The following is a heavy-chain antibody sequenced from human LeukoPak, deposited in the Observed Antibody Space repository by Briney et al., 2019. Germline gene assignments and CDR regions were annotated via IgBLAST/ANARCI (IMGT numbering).Heavy chain of an antibody. CDR3: VRDVGGGYNSHYFDY. V-gene: IGHV3-23*01. Sequence: GGSLRLSCAPSVFTFNNYAMNWVRHAPGKGLEWVSLISGSSSDAYYPDYVEGRFTSSRDNSKNSLHLQINSLRADDTAFYYCVRDVGGGYNSHYFDYWGQGTLVTVSS. D-gene: IGHD5-24*01. CDR1: VFTFNNYA. J-gene: IGHJ4*02. CDR2: ISGSSSDA.